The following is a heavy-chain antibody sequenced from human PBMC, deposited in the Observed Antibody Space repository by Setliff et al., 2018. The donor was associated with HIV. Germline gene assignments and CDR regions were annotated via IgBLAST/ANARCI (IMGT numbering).Heavy chain of an antibody. CDR1: GLTFSSYA. D-gene: IGHD3-22*01. CDR2: ISYDGSNK. Sequence: GGSLRLSCAASGLTFSSYAMHWVRQAPGKGLEWVAVISYDGSNKYYADSVKGRFTISRDNSKNTLYLQMNSLRAEDTAVYYCARDRGQTRVVVIRYYFDYWGQGTLVTVSS. CDR3: ARDRGQTRVVVIRYYFDY. J-gene: IGHJ4*02. V-gene: IGHV3-30*11.